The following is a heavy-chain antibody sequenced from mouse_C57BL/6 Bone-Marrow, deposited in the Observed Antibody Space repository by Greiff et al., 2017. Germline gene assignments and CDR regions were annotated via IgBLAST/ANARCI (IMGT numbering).Heavy chain of an antibody. J-gene: IGHJ2*01. CDR1: VYTFTSYW. CDR2: IYPGSGST. Sequence: QVQLQQPGAELVKPGASVKMSCKASVYTFTSYWITWVKQRPGQGLEWIGDIYPGSGSTNYNEKFKSKATLTVHTSSSTAYMQLSSLTSEDSAVYYCARSKTAQERDIDYWVQGTTRTVFS. V-gene: IGHV1-55*01. CDR3: ARSKTAQERDIDY. D-gene: IGHD3-2*02.